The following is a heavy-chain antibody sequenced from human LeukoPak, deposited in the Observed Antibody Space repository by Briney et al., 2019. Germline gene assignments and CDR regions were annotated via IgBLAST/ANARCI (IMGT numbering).Heavy chain of an antibody. D-gene: IGHD2-2*01. Sequence: ASVKASCKASGGTFSSYANSWVRQAPGQGLEWMGGIIPIFGTANYAQKFQGRVTITADESTSTAYMELSSLRSEDTAVYYCARDGVVPAAMVGYYYGMDVWGQGTTVTVSS. CDR3: ARDGVVPAAMVGYYYGMDV. V-gene: IGHV1-69*13. CDR2: IIPIFGTA. J-gene: IGHJ6*02. CDR1: GGTFSSYA.